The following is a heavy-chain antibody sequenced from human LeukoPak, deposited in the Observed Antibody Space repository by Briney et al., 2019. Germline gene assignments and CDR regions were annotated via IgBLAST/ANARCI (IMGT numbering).Heavy chain of an antibody. J-gene: IGHJ1*01. V-gene: IGHV4-39*01. D-gene: IGHD3-22*01. Sequence: PSETLSLTCTVSGGSISSSSYYWGWVRQPPGKGLEWIGDIYYSGRTYYNSSLQSRLTISLDTSKNQFSLKLNSVTAADTAVYYCARRRYYDSTGYLDWAQGTLVTVSP. CDR3: ARRRYYDSTGYLD. CDR1: GGSISSSSYY. CDR2: IYYSGRT.